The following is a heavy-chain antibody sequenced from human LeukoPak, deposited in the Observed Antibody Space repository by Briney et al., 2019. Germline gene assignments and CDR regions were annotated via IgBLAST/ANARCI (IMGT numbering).Heavy chain of an antibody. Sequence: PGGSLRLSCAASGFTFSSYSMNWVRQAPGKGLEWVSSISSSSSYIYYADSVKGRFTISRDNAKNSLYLQMNSPRAEDTAVYYCATSIAVADDFDYWGQGTLVTVSS. J-gene: IGHJ4*02. V-gene: IGHV3-21*01. CDR3: ATSIAVADDFDY. CDR2: ISSSSSYI. CDR1: GFTFSSYS. D-gene: IGHD6-19*01.